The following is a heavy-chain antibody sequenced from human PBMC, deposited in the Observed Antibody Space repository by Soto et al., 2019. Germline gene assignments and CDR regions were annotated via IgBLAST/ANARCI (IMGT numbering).Heavy chain of an antibody. Sequence: WATLSLTCAVYVGSFSGYYWSWIRPPPGKGLEWIGEINHSGSTNYNPSLKSRVTISVDTSKNQFSLKLSSVTAADTAVYYCARGRVQLWLSGPRGFDYWGQGTLVTVSS. CDR2: INHSGST. CDR3: ARGRVQLWLSGPRGFDY. V-gene: IGHV4-34*01. CDR1: VGSFSGYY. D-gene: IGHD5-18*01. J-gene: IGHJ4*02.